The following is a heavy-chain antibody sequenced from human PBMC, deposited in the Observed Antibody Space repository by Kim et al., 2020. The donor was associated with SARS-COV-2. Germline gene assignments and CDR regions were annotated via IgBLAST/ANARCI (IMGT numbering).Heavy chain of an antibody. CDR2: FNSDGSRT. Sequence: GGSLRLSCAASGFTFSSFSLHWVRQAPGEGLVWLSRFNSDGSRTNSADSVRGRFTISRDNAKNTLYLQMTSLRAEDTAVYYCAREAGLSVWGQGTTVTVSS. CDR3: AREAGLSV. CDR1: GFTFSSFS. D-gene: IGHD6-13*01. V-gene: IGHV3-74*01. J-gene: IGHJ6*02.